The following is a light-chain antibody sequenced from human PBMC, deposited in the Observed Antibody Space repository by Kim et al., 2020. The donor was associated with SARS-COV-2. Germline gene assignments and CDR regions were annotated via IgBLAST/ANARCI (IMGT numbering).Light chain of an antibody. Sequence: QSVLAQPPSASGTPGQRVTISCSGSSSNIGGHTVNWYQQFPGTPPKLRIYGNNQRPSGVPDRFSGSKSGTSASLAISGLQSEDEADYYCTAWDGSLNGQVFGGGTKLTVL. J-gene: IGLJ3*02. CDR2: GNN. CDR3: TAWDGSLNGQV. V-gene: IGLV1-44*01. CDR1: SSNIGGHT.